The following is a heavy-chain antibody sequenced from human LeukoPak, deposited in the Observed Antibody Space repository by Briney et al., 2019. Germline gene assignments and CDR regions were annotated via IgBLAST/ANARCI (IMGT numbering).Heavy chain of an antibody. V-gene: IGHV3-30-3*01. Sequence: PGRSLRLSCAASGFTFSSYTLHWVRRGPDKGLEWVAVISYDGSNKYYTDSVKGRFTISRDNSKNTLYLQMNSLRAEDTAVYYCGRISGGPSGDFWGQGTLVTVSS. CDR3: GRISGGPSGDF. CDR1: GFTFSSYT. D-gene: IGHD3-10*01. J-gene: IGHJ4*02. CDR2: ISYDGSNK.